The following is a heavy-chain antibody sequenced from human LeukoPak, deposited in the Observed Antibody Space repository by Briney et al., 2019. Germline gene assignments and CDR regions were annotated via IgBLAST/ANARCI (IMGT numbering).Heavy chain of an antibody. Sequence: GGSLRLSCAASGFTFSTYGMHWVRQAPGKGLEYVSGIGPDGGTTYYAKSVKGRFIISRDNSKSMVYLQMGSLTADDMAVYYCARGAQLTDYWGQGTLVTVSS. J-gene: IGHJ4*02. D-gene: IGHD6-13*01. CDR3: ARGAQLTDY. CDR2: IGPDGGTT. V-gene: IGHV3-64*01. CDR1: GFTFSTYG.